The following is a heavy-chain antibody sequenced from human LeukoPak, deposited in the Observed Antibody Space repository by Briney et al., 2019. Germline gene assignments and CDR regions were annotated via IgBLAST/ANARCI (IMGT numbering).Heavy chain of an antibody. CDR1: GGSISSGGYY. J-gene: IGHJ4*02. D-gene: IGHD4-17*01. CDR3: ARDDGVYFDY. V-gene: IGHV4-31*03. Sequence: SETLSLTCIVSGGSISSGGYYWSWIRQHPGKGLEWIGYIYYSGSTYYNPSLKSRVTISVDTSKNQFSLKLSSVTAADTAVYYCARDDGVYFDYWGQGTLVTVSS. CDR2: IYYSGST.